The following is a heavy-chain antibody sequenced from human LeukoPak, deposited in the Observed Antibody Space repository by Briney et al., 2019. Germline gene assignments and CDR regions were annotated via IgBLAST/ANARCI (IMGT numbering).Heavy chain of an antibody. V-gene: IGHV4-59*01. Sequence: PSETLSLTCTVSGGFISNYYWSWIRQSPGKGLEWIGYIYFSGSTNYNPSLKSRVTMSVDTSTNQFSLKVSSVTAADTAVYYCARVGLTIPYGTGCFANYFDYWGQGSLVTVSS. CDR2: IYFSGST. D-gene: IGHD2-8*02. J-gene: IGHJ4*02. CDR3: ARVGLTIPYGTGCFANYFDY. CDR1: GGFISNYY.